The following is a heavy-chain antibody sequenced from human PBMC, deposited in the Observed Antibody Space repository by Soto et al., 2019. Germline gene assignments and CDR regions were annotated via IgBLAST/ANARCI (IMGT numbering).Heavy chain of an antibody. V-gene: IGHV3-30*18. CDR1: GFTFSSYG. CDR2: ISYDGSNK. J-gene: IGHJ4*02. D-gene: IGHD6-6*01. Sequence: QVQLVESGGGVVQPGRSLRLSCAASGFTFSSYGMHWVRQAPGKGLEWVAVISYDGSNKYYADSVKGRFTISRDNSKNXXYLQMNSLRAEDTAVYYCAKGPEYSSSPRSYYFDYWGQGTLVTVSS. CDR3: AKGPEYSSSPRSYYFDY.